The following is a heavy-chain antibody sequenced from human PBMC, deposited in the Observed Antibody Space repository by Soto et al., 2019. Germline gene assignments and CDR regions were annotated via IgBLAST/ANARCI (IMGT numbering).Heavy chain of an antibody. V-gene: IGHV4-31*03. D-gene: IGHD3-10*01. CDR2: IYYSGST. Sequence: SETLSLTCTVSGGSISSGGYYWSWIRQHPGKGLEWIGYIYYSGSTYYNPSLKSRVTISVDTSKNQFSLKLSSVTAADTAVYYCARVKVVRGVIIRRDNWFDPWGQGTLVTVSS. CDR1: GGSISSGGYY. CDR3: ARVKVVRGVIIRRDNWFDP. J-gene: IGHJ5*02.